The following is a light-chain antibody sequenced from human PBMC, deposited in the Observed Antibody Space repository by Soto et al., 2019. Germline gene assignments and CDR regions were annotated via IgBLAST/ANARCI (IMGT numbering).Light chain of an antibody. CDR2: DVS. CDR3: SSYTSSSTTRV. CDR1: SSDVGGYNY. Sequence: QSALTKPASVSGSPGQSITISCTGTSSDVGGYNYVSWYQQHPGKAPKLMIYDVSNRPSGVSNRFSGSKSGNTASLTISGLQAEDEADYYCSSYTSSSTTRVFGGGTKLTVL. V-gene: IGLV2-14*01. J-gene: IGLJ2*01.